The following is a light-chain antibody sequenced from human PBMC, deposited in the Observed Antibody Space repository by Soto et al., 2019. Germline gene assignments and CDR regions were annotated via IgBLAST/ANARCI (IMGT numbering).Light chain of an antibody. CDR2: DVA. J-gene: IGLJ1*01. V-gene: IGLV2-14*01. Sequence: QSVLTQPASVSGSPGQSITISCTGTSSDVARYNYVSWYQQHPVKAPKLIIYDVANRPSGVSDRFSASKSGNTASLTISGLQADDEADYYCRSYTSSSTPYVFGTGTKVTVL. CDR3: RSYTSSSTPYV. CDR1: SSDVARYNY.